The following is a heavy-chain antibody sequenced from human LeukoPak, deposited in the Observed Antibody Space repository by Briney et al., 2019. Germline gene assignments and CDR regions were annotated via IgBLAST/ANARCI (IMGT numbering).Heavy chain of an antibody. J-gene: IGHJ4*02. CDR1: GFTFSSYS. CDR3: ARDDGETTGPDY. Sequence: GGSLRLSCAASGFTFSSYSMNWVRQAPGKGLEWVSSISSSSSYIYYADSVKGRFTISRDNAKNSLYLQMNSLRAEDTAVYYCARDDGETTGPDYWGQGTLVTVSS. V-gene: IGHV3-21*01. D-gene: IGHD4-11*01. CDR2: ISSSSSYI.